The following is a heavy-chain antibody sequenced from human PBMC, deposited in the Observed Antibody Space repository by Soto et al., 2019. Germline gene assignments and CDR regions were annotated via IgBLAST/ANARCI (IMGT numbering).Heavy chain of an antibody. J-gene: IGHJ6*02. D-gene: IGHD2-2*01. CDR3: AAIVVVPAAIDSGTYYYGMDV. V-gene: IGHV3-21*01. CDR1: GFTFSSYS. CDR2: ISSSSSYI. Sequence: GGSLRLSCAASGFTFSSYSMNWVRQAPGKGLEWVSSISSSSSYIYYADSVKGRFTISRDNAKNSLYLQMNSLRAEDTAVYYCAAIVVVPAAIDSGTYYYGMDVWGQGTTVTVSS.